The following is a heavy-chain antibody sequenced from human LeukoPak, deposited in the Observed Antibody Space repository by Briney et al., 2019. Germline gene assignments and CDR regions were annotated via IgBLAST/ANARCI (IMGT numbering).Heavy chain of an antibody. J-gene: IGHJ6*04. Sequence: PGGSLRLSCAASGFTFSSYWMSWVRQAPGKGLEWVSDISSSGSTIYYADSVKGRFTISRDNAKNSLYLQMNSLRAEDTAVYYCAELGITMIGGVWGKGTTVTISS. V-gene: IGHV3-48*04. CDR3: AELGITMIGGV. D-gene: IGHD3-10*02. CDR1: GFTFSSYW. CDR2: ISSSGSTI.